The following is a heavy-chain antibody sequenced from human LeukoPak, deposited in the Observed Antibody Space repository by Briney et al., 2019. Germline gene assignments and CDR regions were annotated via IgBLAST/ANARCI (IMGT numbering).Heavy chain of an antibody. CDR1: GGSISSYY. J-gene: IGHJ3*02. V-gene: IGHV4-4*07. D-gene: IGHD3-3*01. CDR3: ARDYYDFWSGRGAGLDI. CDR2: IYTSGST. Sequence: SETLSLTCTVSGGSISSYYWSWIRQPAGKGLEWIGRIYTSGSTNYNPSLKSRVTMSVDTSKNQFSPKLSSVTAADTAVYYCARDYYDFWSGRGAGLDIWGQGTMVTVSS.